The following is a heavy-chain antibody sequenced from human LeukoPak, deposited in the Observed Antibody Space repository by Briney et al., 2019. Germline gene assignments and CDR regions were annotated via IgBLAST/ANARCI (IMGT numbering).Heavy chain of an antibody. Sequence: SETLTLTCTVSGVSINSHYWTWIRQTPGKGLEWIGHIHYSGRTNYNPSLKSRVTISEDTSKKRFSLNLSSVTAADTAIYYCARDRVVGATGLGYWGQGTLVTVSS. J-gene: IGHJ4*02. D-gene: IGHD1-26*01. V-gene: IGHV4-59*11. CDR2: IHYSGRT. CDR1: GVSINSHY. CDR3: ARDRVVGATGLGY.